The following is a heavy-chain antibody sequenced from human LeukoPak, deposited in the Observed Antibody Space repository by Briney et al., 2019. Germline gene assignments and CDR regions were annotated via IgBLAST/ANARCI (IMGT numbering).Heavy chain of an antibody. J-gene: IGHJ4*02. CDR2: IIPVLGVA. Sequence: SVKVSCKASGGTFSTYAISWVRQAPGQGLEWMGRIIPVLGVANYAQKFQGKVTISADKSTSTAYMEVSSLRSEDTAVYYCATGIGTLWSGYYHDYWGQGTLVTVSS. CDR3: ATGIGTLWSGYYHDY. CDR1: GGTFSTYA. V-gene: IGHV1-69*04. D-gene: IGHD3-3*01.